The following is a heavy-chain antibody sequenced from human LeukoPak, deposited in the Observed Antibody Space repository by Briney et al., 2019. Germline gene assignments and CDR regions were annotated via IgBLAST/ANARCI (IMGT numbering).Heavy chain of an antibody. Sequence: PGGSLRLSCAASGFTISSYWMHWVRQAPGKGLVYVSRINSDGTSTSYADSVKGRFTISRDNAKNTLYLLMNSLRAEDTAVYYCARDIGYSPFDYWGQGTLVTVSS. J-gene: IGHJ4*02. CDR3: ARDIGYSPFDY. V-gene: IGHV3-74*01. D-gene: IGHD2-15*01. CDR1: GFTISSYW. CDR2: INSDGTST.